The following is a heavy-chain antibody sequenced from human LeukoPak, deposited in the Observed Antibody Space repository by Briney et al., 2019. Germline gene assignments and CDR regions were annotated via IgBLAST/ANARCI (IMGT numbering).Heavy chain of an antibody. CDR1: GFSFSSYW. Sequence: GGSLRLSCAASGFSFSSYWMHWVRQVPGKGLVWVSRINSDGSSTIYADSVKGRFTISRDNAKNTLYLQMNSLRAEDTALYYCTRGYLGIDYWGQGALVTVSS. D-gene: IGHD7-27*01. V-gene: IGHV3-74*01. CDR3: TRGYLGIDY. J-gene: IGHJ4*02. CDR2: INSDGSST.